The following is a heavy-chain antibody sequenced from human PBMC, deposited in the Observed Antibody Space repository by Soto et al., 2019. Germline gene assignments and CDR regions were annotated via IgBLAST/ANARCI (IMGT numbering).Heavy chain of an antibody. V-gene: IGHV1-18*01. CDR2: VSPNKGIT. J-gene: IGHJ4*02. CDR1: GDTFSCYT. Sequence: ASVKVSCKASGDTFSCYTINWVRQAPGLGLEWMGRVSPNKGITNYAQKLQGGVTMTTDTSTSTAYMELRSLRSDDTAVYYCARDPPPPDYWGQGTLVTVSS. CDR3: ARDPPPPDY.